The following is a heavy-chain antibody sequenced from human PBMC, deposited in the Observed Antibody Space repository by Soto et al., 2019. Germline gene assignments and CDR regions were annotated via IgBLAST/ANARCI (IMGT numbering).Heavy chain of an antibody. J-gene: IGHJ6*03. CDR3: AKGVGTPPLDYYYYMDV. CDR1: GFTFSSYA. CDR2: ISGSGGST. D-gene: IGHD2-15*01. V-gene: IGHV3-23*01. Sequence: GGSLRLSCAASGFTFSSYAMSWVRQAPGKGLEWVSAISGSGGSTYYADSVKGRFTISRDNSKNTLYLQMNSLRAEDTAVYYCAKGVGTPPLDYYYYMDVWGKGTTVTVSS.